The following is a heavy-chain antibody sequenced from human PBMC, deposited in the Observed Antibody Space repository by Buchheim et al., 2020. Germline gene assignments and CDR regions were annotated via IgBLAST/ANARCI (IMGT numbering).Heavy chain of an antibody. CDR2: IRQDGNDQ. J-gene: IGHJ4*02. D-gene: IGHD2-15*01. V-gene: IGHV3-7*01. CDR3: ARADRSDSGGYFDS. CDR1: GLTFNNYW. Sequence: DVQLVESGGGLVQPGGSLRLSCAAAGLTFNNYWMSWVRQAPGKGLEWVGNIRQDGNDQYLLASVRGRFTLSRDNAKNSLYLQMKSLRVEDTGLYYCARADRSDSGGYFDSWGQGTL.